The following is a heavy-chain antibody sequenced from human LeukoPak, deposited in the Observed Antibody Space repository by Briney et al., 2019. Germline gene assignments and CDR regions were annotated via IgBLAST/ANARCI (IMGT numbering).Heavy chain of an antibody. CDR3: ARGALLWFGELHNFDY. V-gene: IGHV1-69*05. D-gene: IGHD3-10*01. Sequence: GASVKVSCKASGGTFSSYAISWVRQAPGQGLEWMGGIIPIFGTANYAQKFQGRVTITTDESTSTAYMELSSLRSEDTAVYYCARGALLWFGELHNFDYWGQGTLVTVSS. J-gene: IGHJ4*02. CDR2: IIPIFGTA. CDR1: GGTFSSYA.